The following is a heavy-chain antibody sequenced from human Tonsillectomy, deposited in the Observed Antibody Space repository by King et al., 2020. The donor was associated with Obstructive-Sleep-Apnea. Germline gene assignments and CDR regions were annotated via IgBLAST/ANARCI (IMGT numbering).Heavy chain of an antibody. J-gene: IGHJ6*02. V-gene: IGHV4-31*03. CDR2: IYYIGST. CDR3: AGGGDLHYGMDV. D-gene: IGHD2-21*02. CDR1: GGSISSGGYY. Sequence: QLQESGPGLVKPSQTLSLTCTVSGGSISSGGYYWSWIRQHPGKGLEGIGYIYYIGSTYYNPSLKSRVTISVDTSKNQFSLKLSSVTAADTAVYYCAGGGDLHYGMDVWGQGTTVTVSS.